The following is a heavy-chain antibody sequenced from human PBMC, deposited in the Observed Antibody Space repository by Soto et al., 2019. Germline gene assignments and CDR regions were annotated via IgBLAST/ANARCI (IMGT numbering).Heavy chain of an antibody. CDR1: GGTFSSYT. V-gene: IGHV1-69*02. D-gene: IGHD3-9*01. CDR3: ANTVESDFDWLFGGMRDYYYYYMDV. J-gene: IGHJ6*03. Sequence: ASVKVSCKASGGTFSSYTISWVRQAPGQGLEWMGRIIPILGIANYAQKFQGRVTITADKSTSTAYMELSSLRSEDTAVYYCANTVESDFDWLFGGMRDYYYYYMDVWGKGTTVTVSS. CDR2: IIPILGIA.